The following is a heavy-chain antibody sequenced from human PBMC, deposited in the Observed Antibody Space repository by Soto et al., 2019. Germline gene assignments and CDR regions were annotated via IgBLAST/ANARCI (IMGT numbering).Heavy chain of an antibody. J-gene: IGHJ5*02. CDR2: INAGNGNT. CDR3: ARGGLVWFGGEVNWFDP. Sequence: ASVKVSCKASGYTFTSYAMHWVRQAPGQRLEWMGWINAGNGNTKYSQKFQGRVTITRDTSASTAYMELSRLRSDDTAVYYCARGGLVWFGGEVNWFDPWGQGTLVTVSS. V-gene: IGHV1-3*01. CDR1: GYTFTSYA. D-gene: IGHD3-10*01.